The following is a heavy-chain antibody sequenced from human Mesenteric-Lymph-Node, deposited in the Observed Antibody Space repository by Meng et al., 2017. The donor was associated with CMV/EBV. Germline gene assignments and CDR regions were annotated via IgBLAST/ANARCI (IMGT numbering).Heavy chain of an antibody. CDR3: ARRGNIPDY. CDR2: ITSSGSAT. J-gene: IGHJ4*02. V-gene: IGHV3-48*03. D-gene: IGHD2/OR15-2a*01. CDR1: GFTFSSYE. Sequence: GESLKISCAASGFTFSSYEMNWVRQAPGKGLEWVSRITSSGSATDYADSVKGRFTISRDNAKHSLYLQMNSLRVEDTALYYCARRGNIPDYWGQGTLVTVSS.